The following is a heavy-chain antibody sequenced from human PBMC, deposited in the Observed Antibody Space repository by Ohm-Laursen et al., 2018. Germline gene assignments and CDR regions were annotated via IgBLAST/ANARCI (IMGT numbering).Heavy chain of an antibody. CDR3: ARIRRYSSSWFYFDY. CDR2: IYWDDDK. CDR1: GFSLSTSGMC. J-gene: IGHJ4*02. Sequence: PTQTLTLTCTFSGFSLSTSGMCVSWIRQPPGKALEWLAPIYWDDDKFYSTSLKTRLTISKATSKTQVVLTVTNMDPLATAPYYCARIRRYSSSWFYFDYWGQGTLVTVSS. V-gene: IGHV2-70*16. D-gene: IGHD6-13*01.